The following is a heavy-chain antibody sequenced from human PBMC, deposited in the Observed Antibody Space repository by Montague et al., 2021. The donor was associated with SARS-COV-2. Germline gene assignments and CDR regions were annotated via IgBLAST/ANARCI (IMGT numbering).Heavy chain of an antibody. D-gene: IGHD3-10*01. Sequence: SETLSLTCDFSDGSVSAYFWSWVRQLPGKGLEWIGQVDRSGTAHYSSSLQSRLTLSVSTSNNQVSLSLTSVTATDTATYYCARGRDSGTYFGTKYYFQYGLDVWGQGTTVTVSS. J-gene: IGHJ6*02. CDR2: VDRSGTA. CDR3: ARGRDSGTYFGTKYYFQYGLDV. CDR1: DGSVSAYF. V-gene: IGHV4-34*01.